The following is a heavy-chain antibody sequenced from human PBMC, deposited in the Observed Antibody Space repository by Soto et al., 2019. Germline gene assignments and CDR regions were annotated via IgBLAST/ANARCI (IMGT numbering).Heavy chain of an antibody. D-gene: IGHD5-12*01. V-gene: IGHV4-59*01. J-gene: IGHJ5*02. Sequence: SETQSLTCPVAGGSISSYYWSWIRQPPGKGLEWIGYIYYSGSTNYNPSLKSRVTISVDTSKNQFSLKLSSVTAADTAVYYCAREDIVATLPSTWGQGTLVTVSS. CDR3: AREDIVATLPST. CDR1: GGSISSYY. CDR2: IYYSGST.